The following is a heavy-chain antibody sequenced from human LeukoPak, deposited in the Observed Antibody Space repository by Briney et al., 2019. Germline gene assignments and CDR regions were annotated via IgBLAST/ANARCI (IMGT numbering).Heavy chain of an antibody. CDR1: GGSISSGGYS. CDR2: IYHSGST. J-gene: IGHJ4*02. Sequence: SETLSLTCAVSGGSISSGGYSWRWIRQPPGKGLEWIGYIYHSGSTYYNPSLKSRVTISVDRSKNQFSLKLSSVTAADTAVYYCARVRSQTTHIDYWGQGTLVTVSS. D-gene: IGHD1-1*01. V-gene: IGHV4-30-2*01. CDR3: ARVRSQTTHIDY.